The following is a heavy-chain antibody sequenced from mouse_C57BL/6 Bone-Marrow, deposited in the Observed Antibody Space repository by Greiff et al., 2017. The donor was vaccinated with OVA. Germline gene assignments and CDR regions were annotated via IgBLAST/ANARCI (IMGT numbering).Heavy chain of an antibody. V-gene: IGHV5-12*01. CDR3: ARQEGAMDY. J-gene: IGHJ4*01. CDR2: ISNGGGST. CDR1: GFTFSDYY. Sequence: DVKLVESGGGLVQPGGSLKLSCAASGFTFSDYYMYWVRQTPEKRLEWVAYISNGGGSTYYPDTVKGRFTISRDNAKNTLYLQMSRLKSEDTAMYYCARQEGAMDYWGQGTSVTVSS.